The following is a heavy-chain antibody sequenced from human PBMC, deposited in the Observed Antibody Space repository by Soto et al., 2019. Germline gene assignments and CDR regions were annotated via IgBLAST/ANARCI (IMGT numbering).Heavy chain of an antibody. J-gene: IGHJ4*02. V-gene: IGHV4-30-2*01. CDR3: ARGGVDYYDSSGYYFSPYYFDY. Sequence: SETLSLTCTVSGGSISSGCYSWSWIRQPPGKGLEWIGYIYHSGSTYYNPSLKSRVTISVDRSKNQFSLKLSSVTAADTAVYYCARGGVDYYDSSGYYFSPYYFDYWGQGTLVTVSS. CDR2: IYHSGST. D-gene: IGHD3-22*01. CDR1: GGSISSGCYS.